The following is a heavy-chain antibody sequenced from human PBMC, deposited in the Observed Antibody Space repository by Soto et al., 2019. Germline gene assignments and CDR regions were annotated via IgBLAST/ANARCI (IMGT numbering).Heavy chain of an antibody. CDR2: IKSKTDGGTT. CDR1: GFTFSNAW. D-gene: IGHD2-2*01. CDR3: TTDQEYYAYAFDI. Sequence: GGSLRLACAASGFTFSNAWMSWVRQAPGKGLEWVGRIKSKTDGGTTDYAAPVKGRFTISRDDSKNTLYLQMNSLKTEDTAVYYCTTDQEYYAYAFDIWGQGTMVTVSS. V-gene: IGHV3-15*01. J-gene: IGHJ3*02.